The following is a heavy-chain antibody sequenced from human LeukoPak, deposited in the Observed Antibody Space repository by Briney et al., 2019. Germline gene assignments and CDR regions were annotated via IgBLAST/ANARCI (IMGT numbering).Heavy chain of an antibody. CDR3: AKDRRTTETFDY. V-gene: IGHV3-30*18. J-gene: IGHJ4*02. CDR2: ISYDGSNK. Sequence: GGSLRLSCAASGFTFSSYGMHWVRQAPGKGLEWVAVISYDGSNKYYADSVKGRFTISRDNSKNTQYLQMNSLRAEDTAVYYCAKDRRTTETFDYWGQGTLVTVSS. CDR1: GFTFSSYG. D-gene: IGHD1-1*01.